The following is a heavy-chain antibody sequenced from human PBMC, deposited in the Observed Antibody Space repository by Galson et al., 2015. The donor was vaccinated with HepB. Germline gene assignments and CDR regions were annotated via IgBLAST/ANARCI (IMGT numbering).Heavy chain of an antibody. Sequence: SLRLSCAASGFTFSNYAMHWVRQAPDKGLEWVAVIWYDGSNKYYADSIKGRFTISRDNSRNTLFLQMNSLRAEDTAIYYCARDMYEYEKSDYYSPQMDQYFDLWGRGTLATVSS. D-gene: IGHD3-22*01. CDR3: ARDMYEYEKSDYYSPQMDQYFDL. J-gene: IGHJ2*01. V-gene: IGHV3-33*01. CDR2: IWYDGSNK. CDR1: GFTFSNYA.